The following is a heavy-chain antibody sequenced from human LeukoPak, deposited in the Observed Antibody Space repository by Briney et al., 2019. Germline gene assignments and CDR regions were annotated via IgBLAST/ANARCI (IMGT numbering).Heavy chain of an antibody. CDR3: ARVAAEVPAAHYYFDY. CDR2: IKPNSGGT. D-gene: IGHD2-2*01. J-gene: IGHJ4*02. V-gene: IGHV1-2*02. Sequence: GASVKVSCKASGYTFTSYYMHWVRQAPGQGLEWMGWIKPNSGGTNYAQKFQGRVTMTRDTSISTAYMELSRLRSDDTAVYYCARVAAEVPAAHYYFDYWGQGTLVTVSS. CDR1: GYTFTSYY.